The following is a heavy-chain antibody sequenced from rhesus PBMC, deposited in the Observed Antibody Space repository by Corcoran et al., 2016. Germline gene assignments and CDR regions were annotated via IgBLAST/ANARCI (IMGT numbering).Heavy chain of an antibody. J-gene: IGHJ4*01. CDR2: ISYNGKTI. D-gene: IGHD6-13*01. CDR1: GFTFSSYD. CDR3: TRGLIAAGAGHY. V-gene: IGHV3-136*01. Sequence: EVQLVESGGGLVQPGGSLRLSCAASGFTFSSYDMSWVRQAPGKGLEWFSYISYNGKTIYYADSVKGRFNIARDNAKNSLALQMSSLRAEDTAVYYCTRGLIAAGAGHYWGQGVLVTVSS.